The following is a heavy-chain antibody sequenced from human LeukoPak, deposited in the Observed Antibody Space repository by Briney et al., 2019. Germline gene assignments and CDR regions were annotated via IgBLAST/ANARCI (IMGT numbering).Heavy chain of an antibody. D-gene: IGHD3-3*01. CDR1: GGSISSSSYY. CDR3: ARESRPNYDFWSGGGWFDP. CDR2: IYFSGST. J-gene: IGHJ5*02. V-gene: IGHV4-39*07. Sequence: SETLSLTCTVSGGSISSSSYYWGWIRQPPGKGLEWIGSIYFSGSTNYNPSLKSRVTISVDTSKNQFSLKLSSVTAADTAVYYCARESRPNYDFWSGGGWFDPWGQGTLVTVSS.